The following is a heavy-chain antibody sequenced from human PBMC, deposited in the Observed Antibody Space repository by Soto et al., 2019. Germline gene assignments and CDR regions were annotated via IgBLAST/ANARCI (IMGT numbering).Heavy chain of an antibody. Sequence: QVQLVQSGAEVKRPGASVKVSCTPSGYSFTTFDINWVRQAAGQGFEWMGWVTPVSGYARLAQKFQGRVTMTRDISLRTVYMELSGLTLEDTAVYYCARGVSTGVDYWGQGSLVTVSS. CDR3: ARGVSTGVDY. D-gene: IGHD3-9*01. J-gene: IGHJ4*02. CDR2: VTPVSGYA. CDR1: GYSFTTFD. V-gene: IGHV1-8*01.